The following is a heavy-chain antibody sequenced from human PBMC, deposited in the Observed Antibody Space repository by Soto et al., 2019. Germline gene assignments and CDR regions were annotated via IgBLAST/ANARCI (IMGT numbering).Heavy chain of an antibody. J-gene: IGHJ4*02. Sequence: QVQLQESGPGLVKPSETLSLTCTVSGGSISSYYWTWIRQPPGKGLERFGFIYNSGSTHYNPSLKSRVTISLDTSKHQFSLNLRSVTAADTAVYYCASMGYHYGSGSYPLDYWGQGTLVTVSS. CDR1: GGSISSYY. CDR2: IYNSGST. V-gene: IGHV4-59*08. CDR3: ASMGYHYGSGSYPLDY. D-gene: IGHD3-10*01.